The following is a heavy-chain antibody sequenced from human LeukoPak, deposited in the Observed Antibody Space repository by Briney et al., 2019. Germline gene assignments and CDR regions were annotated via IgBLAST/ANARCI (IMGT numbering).Heavy chain of an antibody. CDR1: GFTFRSYG. CDR3: ARDLSSGSYPYYFDS. CDR2: IWYDGGNK. J-gene: IGHJ4*02. D-gene: IGHD6-19*01. V-gene: IGHV3-33*01. Sequence: HPGGSLRLSCAASGFTFRSYGMHWVRQAPGKGLEWVAVIWYDGGNKYHADSVKGRFSIFRDNSKNTLYLQMNSLRAEDTAVYYCARDLSSGSYPYYFDSWGQGTLVTVSS.